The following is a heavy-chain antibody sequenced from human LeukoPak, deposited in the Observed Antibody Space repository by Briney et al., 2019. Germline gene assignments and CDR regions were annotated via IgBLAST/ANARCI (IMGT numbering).Heavy chain of an antibody. Sequence: GGSLRLSCAASGFTFSTYYMNWVRQAPGKGLEWVSILYSHGPTYYADSVRGRFTISRDTSKNTVYLQMNSLRAEDTAVYYCARVMETSRALDYWGHGTLVTVSS. D-gene: IGHD2-8*01. CDR1: GFTFSTYY. CDR3: ARVMETSRALDY. J-gene: IGHJ4*01. V-gene: IGHV3-66*01. CDR2: LYSHGPT.